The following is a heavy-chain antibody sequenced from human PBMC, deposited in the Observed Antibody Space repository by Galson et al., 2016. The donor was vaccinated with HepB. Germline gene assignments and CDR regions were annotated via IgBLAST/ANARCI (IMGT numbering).Heavy chain of an antibody. D-gene: IGHD6-19*01. J-gene: IGHJ4*02. CDR2: INPSGGST. V-gene: IGHV1-46*01. CDR1: GYTFTSYY. Sequence: SVKVSCKASGYTFTSYYMHWVRQAPGQGLEWMGRINPSGGSTGYAQKFQGRVTMTRDTSTSTVYMELSSLRSEDTAVYYFARDPRIAVAGTGAYFDYWGQATLVTFSS. CDR3: ARDPRIAVAGTGAYFDY.